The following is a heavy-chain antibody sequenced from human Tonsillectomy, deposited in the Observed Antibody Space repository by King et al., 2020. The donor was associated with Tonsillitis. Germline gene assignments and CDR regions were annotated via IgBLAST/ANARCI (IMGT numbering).Heavy chain of an antibody. CDR3: ARGPTGITDY. Sequence: QLVQSGAEVKKPGASVKVSCKASGYTFTSSDIKWVRQAPGQGFEMIGWMCPNIGITRYVQKFQGRVTMTRDTSISTAYMELSSLRSEDTAVYYCARGPTGITDYWGQGTLVTVSS. D-gene: IGHD1-7*01. V-gene: IGHV1-8*01. CDR1: GYTFTSSD. J-gene: IGHJ4*02. CDR2: MCPNIGIT.